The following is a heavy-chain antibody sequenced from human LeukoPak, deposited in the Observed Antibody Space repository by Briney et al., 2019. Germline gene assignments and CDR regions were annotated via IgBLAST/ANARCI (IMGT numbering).Heavy chain of an antibody. CDR3: ARVGEYCSGDSCLDY. J-gene: IGHJ4*02. CDR2: ISAYNGNA. Sequence: GASVKVSCKASGYTFTTYALNWVRQAPGQGLEWMGWISAYNGNADYAQKFQGRVTMTTDTSTSIGYMELRTLRSDDTAVYYCARVGEYCSGDSCLDYWGQGTLVTVSS. D-gene: IGHD2-15*01. V-gene: IGHV1-18*01. CDR1: GYTFTTYA.